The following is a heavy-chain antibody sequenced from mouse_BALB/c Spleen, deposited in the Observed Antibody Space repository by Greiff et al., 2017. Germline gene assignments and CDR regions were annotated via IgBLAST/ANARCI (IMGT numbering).Heavy chain of an antibody. CDR2: IYPGDGDT. CDR3: ARGGFITTARDYFDY. CDR1: GYAFSSSW. Sequence: VQLQQSGPELVKPGASVKISCKASGYAFSSSWMNWVKQRPGQGLEWIGRIYPGDGDTNYNGKFKGKATLTADKSSSTAYMQLSSLTSVDSAVYFCARGGFITTARDYFDYWGQGTTLTVSS. V-gene: IGHV1-82*01. D-gene: IGHD1-2*01. J-gene: IGHJ2*01.